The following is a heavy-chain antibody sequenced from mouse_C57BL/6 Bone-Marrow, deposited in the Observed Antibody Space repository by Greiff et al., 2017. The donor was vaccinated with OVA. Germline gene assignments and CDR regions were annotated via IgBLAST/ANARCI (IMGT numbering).Heavy chain of an antibody. V-gene: IGHV5-17*01. CDR3: ARGDDYAWFAY. D-gene: IGHD2-4*01. CDR2: ISSGSSTI. Sequence: EVKVEESGGGLVKPGGSLKLSCAASGFTFSDYGMHWVRQAPEKGLEWVAYISSGSSTIYYADTVKGRFTISRDNAKNTLFLQMTSLRSEDTAMYYCARGDDYAWFAYWGQGTLVTVSA. J-gene: IGHJ3*01. CDR1: GFTFSDYG.